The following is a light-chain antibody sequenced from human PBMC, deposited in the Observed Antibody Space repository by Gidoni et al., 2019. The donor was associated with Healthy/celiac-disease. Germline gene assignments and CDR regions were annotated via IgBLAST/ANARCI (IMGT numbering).Light chain of an antibody. CDR2: EVS. V-gene: IGLV2-14*01. J-gene: IGLJ2*01. CDR1: SSDFGGYNY. Sequence: QSALPHPASVSGSPVQSITISCTGTSSDFGGYNYVSWYQQHPGKAPKLMIYEVSNRPSGVSNRFSGSKSGNTASLTISGLQAEDEADYYCSSYTSSSTLFGGGTKLTVL. CDR3: SSYTSSSTL.